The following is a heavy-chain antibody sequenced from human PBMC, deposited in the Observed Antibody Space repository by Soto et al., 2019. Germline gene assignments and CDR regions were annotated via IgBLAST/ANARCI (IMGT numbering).Heavy chain of an antibody. V-gene: IGHV3-23*01. D-gene: IGHD3-3*01. J-gene: IGHJ3*02. Sequence: PVGSLRLSCAASGFTFSSYAMSWVRQAPGKGLEWVSAISASGGSTYYADSVKCRFTISRDNSKNTLYLQMNSLRAEDTSVYYCARSNFLEGYPSAFDIRGQGTMVTVS. CDR1: GFTFSSYA. CDR3: ARSNFLEGYPSAFDI. CDR2: ISASGGST.